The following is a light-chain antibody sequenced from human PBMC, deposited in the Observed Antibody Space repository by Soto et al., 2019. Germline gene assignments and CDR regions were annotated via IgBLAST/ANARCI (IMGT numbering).Light chain of an antibody. J-gene: IGKJ2*01. CDR1: QSVSSRY. V-gene: IGKV3D-20*01. CDR2: DAS. Sequence: EIVLTQSPATLSLSPGDRATLSCGASQSVSSRYLAWYQQKPGLAPRLLIYDASTRATGIPDRFSGSGSGTDFSLTNSRLEPEEFAIDRWPKYGNLPPNTIGQGTKLEMK. CDR3: PKYGNLPPNT.